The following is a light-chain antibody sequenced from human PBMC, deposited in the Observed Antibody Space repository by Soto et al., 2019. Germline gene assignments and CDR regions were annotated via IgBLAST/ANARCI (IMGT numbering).Light chain of an antibody. CDR3: HQYNNWPLYT. CDR2: GAS. J-gene: IGKJ2*01. Sequence: EIVMTQSPATLYVSPGERATLSCSASQSVSSNLAWYQQKPGQAPRLLIYGASTRATGIPARFSGSGSGTEFTLTIGSLQSEDFVVYYCHQYNNWPLYTFGQGTKREIK. V-gene: IGKV3-15*01. CDR1: QSVSSN.